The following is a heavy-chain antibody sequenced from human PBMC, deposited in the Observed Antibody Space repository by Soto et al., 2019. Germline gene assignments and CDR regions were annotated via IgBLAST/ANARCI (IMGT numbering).Heavy chain of an antibody. CDR1: GFNFAAYT. CDR3: SRSLAIDFDS. V-gene: IGHV3-49*04. J-gene: IGHJ4*02. Sequence: PGGSLRLSCSASGFNFAAYTVSWVRLPPGKGLEWVGFIRRIAYGGTTDYAASVKGRFTISRDDSRKIVYLQMSRLKIEDTAVYYCSRSLAIDFDSWGQGNLVTVSS. CDR2: IRRIAYGGTT.